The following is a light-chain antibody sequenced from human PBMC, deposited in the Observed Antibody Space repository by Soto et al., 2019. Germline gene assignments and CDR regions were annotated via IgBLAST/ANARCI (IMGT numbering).Light chain of an antibody. V-gene: IGKV1-5*01. J-gene: IGKJ5*01. CDR1: QDIAIY. CDR3: QQYNAYSIT. Sequence: DIQMTQSPSTLSASVGDRVTITCRASQDIAIYLAWYQQKPGEAPKLLIYDASALPRGVPSRFSGSGSGTEFTLTISSLQPDDFATYYCQQYNAYSITFGQGTRLEIK. CDR2: DAS.